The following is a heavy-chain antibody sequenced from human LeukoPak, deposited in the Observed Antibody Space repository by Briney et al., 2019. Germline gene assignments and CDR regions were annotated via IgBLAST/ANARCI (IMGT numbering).Heavy chain of an antibody. Sequence: GASVKVSCKASGYTFTGYYMHWVRRAPGQGLEWMGWINPNSGGTNYAQKFQGRVTMTRDTSISTAYMELSRLRSDDTAVYYCARKGSSWTSGFDPWGQGTLVTVSS. CDR3: ARKGSSWTSGFDP. CDR2: INPNSGGT. J-gene: IGHJ5*02. D-gene: IGHD6-13*01. CDR1: GYTFTGYY. V-gene: IGHV1-2*02.